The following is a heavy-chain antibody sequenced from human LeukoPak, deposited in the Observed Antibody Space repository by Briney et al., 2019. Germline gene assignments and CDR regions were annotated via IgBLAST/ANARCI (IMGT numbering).Heavy chain of an antibody. CDR1: GFIFSNYW. J-gene: IGHJ4*02. CDR3: ARDTAGCDY. D-gene: IGHD5-18*01. V-gene: IGHV3-7*03. CDR2: INQDGSEK. Sequence: GGSLRLSYAASGFIFSNYWMSWVRQAPGKGLEWVANINQDGSEKYYVDSVKGRFTISRDNAKNSLYLQMNGLRPEDTAVYYCARDTAGCDYWGQGTLVTVSS.